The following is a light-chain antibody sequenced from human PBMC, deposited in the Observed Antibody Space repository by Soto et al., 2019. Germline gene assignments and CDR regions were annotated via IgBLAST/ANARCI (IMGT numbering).Light chain of an antibody. J-gene: IGKJ1*01. V-gene: IGKV1-5*03. Sequence: IQITQSPSTLSASVGDRVTITCRSSQTISTWLAWYQQKPGKAPKLLIYKASSLESGVPSRFSGSGSGTEFTLTITSLQPDDFATYYCQQYNGFSRTLGQGTKVDIK. CDR1: QTISTW. CDR2: KAS. CDR3: QQYNGFSRT.